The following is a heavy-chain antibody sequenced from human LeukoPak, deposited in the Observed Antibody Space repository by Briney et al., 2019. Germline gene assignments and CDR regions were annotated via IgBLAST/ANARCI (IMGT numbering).Heavy chain of an antibody. CDR2: INHSGST. J-gene: IGHJ5*02. CDR3: ARAPDYYDSSGYYWFDP. CDR1: GGSFSGYY. Sequence: SETLSLTCAVYGGSFSGYYWSWIRQPPGKGLEWIGEINHSGSTNYNPSLKSRVTISVDTSKNQFSLKLSSVTAADTAVYYCARAPDYYDSSGYYWFDPWGPGTLVTVSS. D-gene: IGHD3-22*01. V-gene: IGHV4-34*01.